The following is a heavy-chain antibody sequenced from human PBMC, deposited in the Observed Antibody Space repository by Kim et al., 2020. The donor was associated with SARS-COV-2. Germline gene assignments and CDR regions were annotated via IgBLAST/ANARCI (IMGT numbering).Heavy chain of an antibody. Sequence: SETLSLTCTVSGASISGHYWIWIRQPPGKGLEWIGYIYGFGSTNYNPSPKSRVTILVDTSKNQFSLNLGSVTAADTAVYYCARGLGSGYYHFDFWGQEALVTVSS. CDR3: ARGLGSGYYHFDF. J-gene: IGHJ4*02. CDR1: GASISGHY. V-gene: IGHV4-59*11. CDR2: IYGFGST. D-gene: IGHD3-22*01.